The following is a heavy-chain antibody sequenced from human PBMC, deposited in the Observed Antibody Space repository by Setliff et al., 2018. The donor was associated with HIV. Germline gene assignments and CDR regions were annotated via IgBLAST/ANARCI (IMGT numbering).Heavy chain of an antibody. CDR1: GGNFSTYG. CDR2: IIPLFNTS. D-gene: IGHD3-16*02. Sequence: GASVKVSCKASGGNFSTYGISWVRQAPGQGLEWMGGIIPLFNTSNYAQKLQGRVTITADESTSTAYMELSSLRSEDSAVYYCARDVTKDMITFGEVIVTSRGYFDSWGQGTLVTVSS. J-gene: IGHJ4*02. V-gene: IGHV1-69*13. CDR3: ARDVTKDMITFGEVIVTSRGYFDS.